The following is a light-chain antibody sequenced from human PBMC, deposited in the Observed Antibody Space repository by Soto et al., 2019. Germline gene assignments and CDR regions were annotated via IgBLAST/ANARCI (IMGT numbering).Light chain of an antibody. CDR2: GAS. CDR3: QHYGRSPLT. J-gene: IGKJ4*01. V-gene: IGKV3-20*01. Sequence: EFVLTQSPGTLSLSPGERATLSCRASQSISSNLSWYQQKPGQAPRLLIYGASSRATSIPDRVSGSGSGTDFTLTISRLEPEDFAVYFCQHYGRSPLTFGGGTKVEIK. CDR1: QSISSN.